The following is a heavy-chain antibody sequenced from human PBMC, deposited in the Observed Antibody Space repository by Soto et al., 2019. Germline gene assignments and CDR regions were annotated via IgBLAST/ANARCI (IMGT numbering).Heavy chain of an antibody. CDR1: GFTLSTYD. CDR2: VADSGDT. Sequence: PGGSLRLSCAGSGFTLSTYDMHWVRQGARGGLEWVAVVADSGDTNYLESVKGRFTISGDESQNAVYLQMDSLRAGDTAIYYCARSTSSGNTDVFDVWGQGTVVTVSS. CDR3: ARSTSSGNTDVFDV. J-gene: IGHJ3*01. V-gene: IGHV3-13*01. D-gene: IGHD1-1*01.